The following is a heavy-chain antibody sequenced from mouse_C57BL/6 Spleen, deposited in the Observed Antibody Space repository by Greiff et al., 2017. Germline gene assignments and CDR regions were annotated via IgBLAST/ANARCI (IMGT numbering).Heavy chain of an antibody. Sequence: EVKLMESGGGLVQPGGSLSLSCAASGFTFTDYYMSWVRQPPGKALEWLGFIRNKANGYTTEYSVSVKGRFTISRDNSQSILYLQMNALRAEDSATYYCARWGDYGYFDYWGQGTTLTVSS. CDR3: ARWGDYGYFDY. CDR2: IRNKANGYTT. CDR1: GFTFTDYY. D-gene: IGHD2-4*01. V-gene: IGHV7-3*01. J-gene: IGHJ2*01.